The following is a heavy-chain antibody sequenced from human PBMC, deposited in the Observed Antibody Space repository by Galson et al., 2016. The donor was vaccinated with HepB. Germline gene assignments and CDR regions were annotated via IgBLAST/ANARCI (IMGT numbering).Heavy chain of an antibody. Sequence: QSGAEVKKPGESLNTSCKASGYSFSNHFIHWVRQAPGQGLEWMAIITPRVNTITYAQKFEGRVTVTRDTTTGTVYMEMNNLRSDDTAVYYCARGVDYIDIWGYMDVWGQGTTVTVSS. D-gene: IGHD3-16*01. CDR1: GYSFSNHF. J-gene: IGHJ6*03. V-gene: IGHV1-46*01. CDR2: ITPRVNTI. CDR3: ARGVDYIDIWGYMDV.